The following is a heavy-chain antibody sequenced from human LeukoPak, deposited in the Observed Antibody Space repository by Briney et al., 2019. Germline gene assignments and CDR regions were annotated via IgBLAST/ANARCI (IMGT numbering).Heavy chain of an antibody. D-gene: IGHD5-12*01. V-gene: IGHV3-7*01. CDR3: ARLTLSANDWCYDY. Sequence: GGSLRLSCAASGFTFSAYWMRWVRQAPGKGLEWVASIKEDGSEKYYVDSVKGRFTISRDNAKNSLYLQMKSLRAEDTAVYYCARLTLSANDWCYDYWGQGTLVTVPS. CDR1: GFTFSAYW. CDR2: IKEDGSEK. J-gene: IGHJ4*02.